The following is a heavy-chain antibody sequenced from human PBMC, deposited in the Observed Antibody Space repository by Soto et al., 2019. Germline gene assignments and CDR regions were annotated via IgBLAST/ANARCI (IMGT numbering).Heavy chain of an antibody. CDR2: IKPDESEK. D-gene: IGHD4-4*01. J-gene: IGHJ5*02. CDR1: GFTFSDSW. V-gene: IGHV3-7*01. Sequence: EVQLVESGGGLVQPGGSLRLSCTASGFTFSDSWMTWVRQAPGKGLEWVARIKPDESEKKYADSVKGRFSISRDNAKNSMYSQMDSLRGEATAVYYCVRGGRNYASWGQGTLVTVSS. CDR3: VRGGRNYAS.